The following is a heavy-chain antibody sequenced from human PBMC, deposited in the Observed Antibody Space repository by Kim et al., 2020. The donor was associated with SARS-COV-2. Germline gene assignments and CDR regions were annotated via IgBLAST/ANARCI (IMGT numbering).Heavy chain of an antibody. CDR2: INHSGST. J-gene: IGHJ4*02. CDR1: GGSFSGYY. D-gene: IGHD6-6*01. Sequence: SETLSLTCAVYGGSFSGYYWSWIRQPPGKGLEWIGEINHSGSTNYNPSLKSRVTISVDTSKNQFSLKLSSVTAADTAVYYCARAKVAARPGSYDYWGQGT. V-gene: IGHV4-34*01. CDR3: ARAKVAARPGSYDY.